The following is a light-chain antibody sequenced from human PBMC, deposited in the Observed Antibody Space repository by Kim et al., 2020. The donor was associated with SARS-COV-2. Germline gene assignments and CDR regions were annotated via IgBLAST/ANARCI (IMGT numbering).Light chain of an antibody. V-gene: IGLV1-44*01. CDR1: SSNIGSNT. Sequence: ELTQPPSASGSPGQTVTLSCSGSSSNIGSNTVTWYRQLPRTAPKLVIHSNNRRSSGVSDRFSGSKSGNSASLAISGLQSDDEADYYCATTNDSLNDVVFGGGTQLTVL. CDR3: ATTNDSLNDVV. J-gene: IGLJ3*02. CDR2: SNN.